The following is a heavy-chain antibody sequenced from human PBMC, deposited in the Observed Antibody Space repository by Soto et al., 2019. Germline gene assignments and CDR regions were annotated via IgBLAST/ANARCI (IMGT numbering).Heavy chain of an antibody. CDR2: IYYSGST. Sequence: QLQLQESGPGLVKPSETLSLTCTVSGGSISSSSYYWGWIRQTPGKGLEWIGSIYYSGSTYYNPSLKSRVTISVDTSKNQFSLKLSSVTAADTAVYYCARLRVVAATNWFDPWGQGTLVTVSS. CDR3: ARLRVVAATNWFDP. D-gene: IGHD2-15*01. J-gene: IGHJ5*02. V-gene: IGHV4-39*01. CDR1: GGSISSSSYY.